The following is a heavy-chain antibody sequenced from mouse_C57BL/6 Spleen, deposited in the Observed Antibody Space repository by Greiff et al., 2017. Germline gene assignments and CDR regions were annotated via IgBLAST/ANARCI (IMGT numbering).Heavy chain of an antibody. V-gene: IGHV2-9-1*01. J-gene: IGHJ4*01. D-gene: IGHD3-3*01. CDR3: ARKGGQWSPYAMDY. CDR2: IWTGGGT. Sequence: VQRVESGPGLVAPSQSLSITCTVSGFSLTSYAISWVRQPPGKGLEWLGVIWTGGGTNYNSALKSRLSISKDNSKSQVFLKMNSLQTDDTARYYCARKGGQWSPYAMDYWGQGTSVTVSS. CDR1: GFSLTSYA.